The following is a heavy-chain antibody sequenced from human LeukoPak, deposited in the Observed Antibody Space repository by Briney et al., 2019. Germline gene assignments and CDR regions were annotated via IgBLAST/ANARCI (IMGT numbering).Heavy chain of an antibody. J-gene: IGHJ5*02. CDR2: INHSGST. CDR3: ARVRYLNYIRFDP. D-gene: IGHD3-9*01. CDR1: GGSFGGYY. V-gene: IGHV4-34*01. Sequence: PSETLSLTCAVYGGSFGGYYWSWIRQPPGKGLEWIGEINHSGSTNYNPSLKSRVTISVDTSKNQFSLKLSSVTAADTAVYYCARVRYLNYIRFDPWGQGTLVTVSS.